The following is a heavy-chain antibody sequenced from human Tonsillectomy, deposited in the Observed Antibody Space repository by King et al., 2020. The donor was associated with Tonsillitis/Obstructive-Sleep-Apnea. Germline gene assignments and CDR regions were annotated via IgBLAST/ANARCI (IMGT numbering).Heavy chain of an antibody. Sequence: QLVQSEGGLVQPGGSLRLSCSASGFTFSSYAMHWVRQAPGKGLEYVSAISSNGGSTYYADSVKGRFTISRDNSKNTLYLQMSSLRAEDTAVYYCVKDGAGTGGVFYPGDVVVVAATPFDYWGQGTLVTVSS. J-gene: IGHJ4*02. D-gene: IGHD2-15*01. CDR2: ISSNGGST. CDR3: VKDGAGTGGVFYPGDVVVVAATPFDY. V-gene: IGHV3-64D*06. CDR1: GFTFSSYA.